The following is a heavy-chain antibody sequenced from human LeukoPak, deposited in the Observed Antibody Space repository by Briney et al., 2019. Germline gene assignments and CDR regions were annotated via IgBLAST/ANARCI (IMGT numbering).Heavy chain of an antibody. D-gene: IGHD6-6*01. CDR3: ARDGYSSSFYFDY. J-gene: IGHJ4*02. CDR1: GFTFSSYS. Sequence: GGSLRLSCAASGFTFSSYSMHWVRQAPGKGLVWVSRINSDGSRTTYADSVKGRFTISRDNAKNTLYLQMNSLRAEDTAVYYCARDGYSSSFYFDYWGQGTLVTVSS. V-gene: IGHV3-74*01. CDR2: INSDGSRT.